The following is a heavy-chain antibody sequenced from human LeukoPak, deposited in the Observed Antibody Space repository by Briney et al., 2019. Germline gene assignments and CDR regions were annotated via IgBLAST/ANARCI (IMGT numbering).Heavy chain of an antibody. CDR1: GYSFTSYY. D-gene: IGHD3-16*01. CDR2: NYPGNSDT. J-gene: IGHJ4*02. CDR3: ARRSFPLSGGIDY. V-gene: IGHV5-51*01. Sequence: GAPLITSSMASGYSFTSYYIGGVRQMPGKGREWMGVNYPGNSDTRYSPSFQGHVTISADTSISTAYLQWSSLKASDTAMYYCARRSFPLSGGIDYWGQGTLVTVSS.